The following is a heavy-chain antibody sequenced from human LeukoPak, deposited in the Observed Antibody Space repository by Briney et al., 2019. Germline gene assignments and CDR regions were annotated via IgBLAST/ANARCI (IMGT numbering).Heavy chain of an antibody. V-gene: IGHV3-48*03. D-gene: IGHD3-16*01. J-gene: IGHJ3*02. CDR1: GFTFSGYE. CDR3: ATDGGASAFDI. Sequence: PGGSLRLSCAASGFTFSGYEMNWVRQAPGKGLEWVSYISSSGSTIYYADSVKGRFTISRDNSKSTLHLQMNSLRADDTAVYYCATDGGASAFDIWGQGTMVTVSS. CDR2: ISSSGSTI.